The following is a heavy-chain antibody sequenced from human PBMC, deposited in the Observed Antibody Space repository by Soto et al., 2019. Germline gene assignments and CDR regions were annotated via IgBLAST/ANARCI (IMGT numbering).Heavy chain of an antibody. CDR3: ARDPGYSSSPANWFDP. CDR2: IYYTGRT. Sequence: SETLSLACTVSGGSMRGYFWTWIRQPPGKGLEWIGYIYYTGRTNYNPSLKSRLTISVDTSNNQFSLRLDSVTAADTAVYYCARDPGYSSSPANWFDPWGQGTLVTVSS. V-gene: IGHV4-59*01. J-gene: IGHJ5*02. D-gene: IGHD5-18*01. CDR1: GGSMRGYF.